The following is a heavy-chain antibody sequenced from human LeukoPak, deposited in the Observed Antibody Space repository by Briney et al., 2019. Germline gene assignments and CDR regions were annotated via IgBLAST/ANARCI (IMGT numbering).Heavy chain of an antibody. CDR3: AKRGVVIRVILVGFHKEAYYFDS. Sequence: GGSLRLSCAVSGITLSSYGMSRVRQAPGKGLEWVAGISDSGGSTNYADSVKGRFTISRDNPKNTLYLQMNSLRAEDTAVYFCAKRGVVIRVILVGFHKEAYYFDSWGQGALVTVSS. D-gene: IGHD3-22*01. CDR1: GITLSSYG. CDR2: ISDSGGST. V-gene: IGHV3-23*01. J-gene: IGHJ4*02.